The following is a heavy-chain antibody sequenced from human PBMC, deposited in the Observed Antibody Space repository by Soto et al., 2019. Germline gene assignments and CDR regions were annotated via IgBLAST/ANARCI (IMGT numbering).Heavy chain of an antibody. CDR1: GGSFSGYY. J-gene: IGHJ3*02. CDR2: INHSGST. D-gene: IGHD6-13*01. Sequence: QVQLQQWGAGLLKPSETLSLTCAVSGGSFSGYYWSWIRQPPGKGLEWIGEINHSGSTNYNPSPKRRLTISADNSKTQFSLKLSSGPAADTTVYYCARWSSYSGPTMDYAFDIWGQGTTVTVS. V-gene: IGHV4-34*01. CDR3: ARWSSYSGPTMDYAFDI.